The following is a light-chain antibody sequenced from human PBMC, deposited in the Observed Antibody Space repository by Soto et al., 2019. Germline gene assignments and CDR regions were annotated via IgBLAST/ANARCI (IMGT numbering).Light chain of an antibody. V-gene: IGKV3-11*01. J-gene: IGKJ4*01. CDR3: QQRSNYLT. CDR2: DAS. CDR1: QSVSSY. Sequence: EIVLTQSPATLSLSPGERDTLSCRASQSVSSYLAWYQQKPGQAPRLLIYDASNRATGIPARFGGSGSGTDFTLTNSSLEPEDFAVYYCQQRSNYLTFGGLTKVDIK.